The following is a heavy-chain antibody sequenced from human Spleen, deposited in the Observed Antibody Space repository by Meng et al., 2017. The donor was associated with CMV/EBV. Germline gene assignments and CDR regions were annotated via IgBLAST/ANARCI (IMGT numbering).Heavy chain of an antibody. V-gene: IGHV3-23*01. CDR2: ISGSGGST. CDR3: AKFPSEYYYYYGMDV. CDR1: GFTFGDHA. J-gene: IGHJ6*02. Sequence: GESLKISCTTSGFTFGDHAMSWVRQAPGKGLEWVSAISGSGGSTYYADAVKGRFTISRDNSKNTLYLQMNSLRAEDTAVYYCAKFPSEYYYYYGMDVWGQGTTVTVSS.